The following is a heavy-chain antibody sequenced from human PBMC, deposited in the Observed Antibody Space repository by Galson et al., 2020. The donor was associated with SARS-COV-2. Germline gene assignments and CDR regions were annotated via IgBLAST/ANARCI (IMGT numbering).Heavy chain of an antibody. Sequence: GESLKISCAASGFTFSSYDMHCVRQAPAKGLAWESVISYDGSNKYSAASVKGRFTISRDNSKNTLYLQMNSLRAEDTVVYYCARANNYSQFDPWGQGTLVTVSS. CDR1: GFTFSSYD. V-gene: IGHV3-30*03. J-gene: IGHJ5*02. CDR2: ISYDGSNK. CDR3: ARANNYSQFDP. D-gene: IGHD2-15*01.